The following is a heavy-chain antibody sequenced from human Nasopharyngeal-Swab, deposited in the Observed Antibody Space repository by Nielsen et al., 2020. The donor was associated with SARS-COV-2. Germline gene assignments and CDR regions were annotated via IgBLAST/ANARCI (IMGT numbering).Heavy chain of an antibody. J-gene: IGHJ6*02. D-gene: IGHD2-2*01. CDR2: MNPNSGNT. V-gene: IGHV1-8*03. CDR1: GGTFSSYD. Sequence: ASVKVSCKASGGTFSSYDINWVRQATGRGLEWMGWMNPNSGNTGYAQKFQGRVTITRNTSISTAYMELSSLRSEDTAVYYCARYCSSTSCYHYYYYYGMDVWGQGTTVTVSS. CDR3: ARYCSSTSCYHYYYYYGMDV.